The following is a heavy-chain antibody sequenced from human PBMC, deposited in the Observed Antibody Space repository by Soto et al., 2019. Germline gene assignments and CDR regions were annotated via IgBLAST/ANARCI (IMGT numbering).Heavy chain of an antibody. D-gene: IGHD1-1*01. CDR2: ISYDGSNK. J-gene: IGHJ4*02. CDR1: GFTFSSYG. V-gene: IGHV3-30*18. Sequence: GGSLRLSCAASGFTFSSYGMHWVRQAPGKGLEWVAVISYDGSNKYYADSVKGRFTISRDNSKNTLYLQMNSLRAEDTAVYYSAKDNSGYIQYWGQGTLVTVSS. CDR3: AKDNSGYIQY.